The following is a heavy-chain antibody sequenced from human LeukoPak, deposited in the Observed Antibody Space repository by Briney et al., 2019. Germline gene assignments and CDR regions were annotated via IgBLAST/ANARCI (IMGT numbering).Heavy chain of an antibody. CDR2: ISASGDVT. CDR3: ATYYYGSGSYLFYAFDI. V-gene: IGHV3-23*01. D-gene: IGHD3-10*01. J-gene: IGHJ3*02. CDR1: GFTFSKFP. Sequence: GGSLRLSCAASGFTFSKFPMGWVRQAPGRGLEWVSAISASGDVTFYADSLRGRFTISRDNSKSTLYLQMNSLRAEDTAVYYCATYYYGSGSYLFYAFDIWGQGTMVTVSS.